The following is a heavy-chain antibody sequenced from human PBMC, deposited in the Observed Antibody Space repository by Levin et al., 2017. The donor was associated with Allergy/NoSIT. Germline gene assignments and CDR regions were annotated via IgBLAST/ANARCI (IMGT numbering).Heavy chain of an antibody. CDR3: AREPRNYYGSGSYQTLGY. J-gene: IGHJ4*02. V-gene: IGHV1-2*02. D-gene: IGHD3-10*01. CDR2: INPNSGGT. Sequence: ASVKVSCKASGYTFTGYYMHWVRQAPGQGLEWMGWINPNSGGTNYAQKFQGRVTMNRDTSISTAYMELSRLRSDDTAVYYCAREPRNYYGSGSYQTLGYWGQGTLVTVSS. CDR1: GYTFTGYY.